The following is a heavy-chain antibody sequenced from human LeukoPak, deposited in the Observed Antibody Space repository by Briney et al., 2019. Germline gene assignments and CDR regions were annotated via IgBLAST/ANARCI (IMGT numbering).Heavy chain of an antibody. CDR1: GFTFGDYA. V-gene: IGHV3-49*04. J-gene: IGHJ4*02. CDR3: TRVDSSGYYRDYYFDY. Sequence: TGGSLRLSCTASGFTFGDYAMSWVRQAPGKGLEWVGFIRSKAYGGTTEYAASVKGRFTISRDDSKSIAYLQMNSLKTEDTAVYYCTRVDSSGYYRDYYFDYWGQGTLVTVSS. D-gene: IGHD3-22*01. CDR2: IRSKAYGGTT.